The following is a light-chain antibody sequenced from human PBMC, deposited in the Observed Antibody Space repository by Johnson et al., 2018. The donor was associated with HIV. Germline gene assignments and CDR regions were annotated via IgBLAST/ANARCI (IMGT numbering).Light chain of an antibody. CDR1: VSNIESYF. CDR2: EDN. Sequence: QSVLTQPPSVSAAPGQTVNISCSGNVSNIESYFVSWYQQLPGAAPTLLIYEDNKRPSGIPDRFSGSKSGATATLGITGLQTVDEADYYCGIWDASLSPLYVFGTGTTLTVL. J-gene: IGLJ1*01. V-gene: IGLV1-51*02. CDR3: GIWDASLSPLYV.